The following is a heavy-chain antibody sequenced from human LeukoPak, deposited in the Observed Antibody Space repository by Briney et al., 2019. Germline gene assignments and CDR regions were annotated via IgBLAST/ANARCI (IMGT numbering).Heavy chain of an antibody. CDR3: ARTYGDYVRYLDY. J-gene: IGHJ4*02. V-gene: IGHV3-33*01. CDR2: IWYDGSNK. CDR1: GFTFSSYG. D-gene: IGHD4-17*01. Sequence: GGSLRLSCAASGFTFSSYGMHWVRQAPGKGLEWVAVIWYDGSNKYYADSVKGRFTISRDNSKNTLYLQMNSLRAEDTAVYYCARTYGDYVRYLDYWGQGTLVTVSS.